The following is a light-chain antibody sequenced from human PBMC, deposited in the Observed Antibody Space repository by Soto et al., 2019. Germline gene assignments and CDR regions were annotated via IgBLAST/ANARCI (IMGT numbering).Light chain of an antibody. Sequence: EIVLTQSPGTLSLSPGERATLSCRASQSVSSNFVAWYQQKPGQAPRLLTYGASTRATGIPARFTGSGSGTEFTLTISSLQSEDFAVYSCQQYNNWPITFGQGTRLEIK. CDR3: QQYNNWPIT. J-gene: IGKJ5*01. CDR1: QSVSSN. V-gene: IGKV3-15*01. CDR2: GAS.